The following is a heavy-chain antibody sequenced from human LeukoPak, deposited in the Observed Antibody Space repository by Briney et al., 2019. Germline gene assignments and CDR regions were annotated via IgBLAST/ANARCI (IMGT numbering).Heavy chain of an antibody. D-gene: IGHD3-10*01. CDR2: IWYDENYK. J-gene: IGHJ4*02. V-gene: IGHV3-33*01. Sequence: PGGSLRLSCAASGFTFSSYGMHWVRQAPGKGLEWVAVIWYDENYKYYADSVKGRFTISRDNSKNTLHLQMNSLRAEDTAVYYCARDLDTYGSGSYWLEWGQGALVTVSS. CDR3: ARDLDTYGSGSYWLE. CDR1: GFTFSSYG.